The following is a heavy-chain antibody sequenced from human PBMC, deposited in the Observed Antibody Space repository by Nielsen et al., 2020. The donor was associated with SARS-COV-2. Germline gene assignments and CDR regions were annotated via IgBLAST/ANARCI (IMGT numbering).Heavy chain of an antibody. CDR1: GGSVSSNDW. CDR2: VSHSGST. V-gene: IGHV4-4*02. J-gene: IGHJ6*03. D-gene: IGHD2-2*02. Sequence: SETLSLTCAVSGGSVSSNDWWTWVRQSPGRGLEWIGEVSHSGSTNYSPSLKSRVTLSMDKSRGQFSLRLASVSAADTAVYFCARGHLVVVPSPILGLGPFFYSFYLDVWGKGTTVIASS. CDR3: ARGHLVVVPSPILGLGPFFYSFYLDV.